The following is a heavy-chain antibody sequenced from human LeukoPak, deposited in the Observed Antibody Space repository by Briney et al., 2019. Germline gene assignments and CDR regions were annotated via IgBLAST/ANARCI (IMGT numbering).Heavy chain of an antibody. Sequence: GGSLRLSCAASGFTFSRYSMNWVRQAPGKGLEWGSPISSSSSYIYYADSVKGRFTISRDNAKNSLYLQMNSLRAEDTAVYYCARSRGIVVVTATEGGVDYWGQGTLVTVSS. D-gene: IGHD2-21*02. CDR1: GFTFSRYS. V-gene: IGHV3-21*01. CDR3: ARSRGIVVVTATEGGVDY. CDR2: ISSSSSYI. J-gene: IGHJ4*02.